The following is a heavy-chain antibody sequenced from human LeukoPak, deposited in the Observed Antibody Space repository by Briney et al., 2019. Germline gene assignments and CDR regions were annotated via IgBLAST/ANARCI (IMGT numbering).Heavy chain of an antibody. D-gene: IGHD3-22*01. Sequence: PSETLSLTCAVYGGSFSGYYWSWIRQPPGKGLEWIGEINHSGSTNYNPSLKSRVTISVDTSKNQFSLKLSSVTAAGTAVYYCARNPPRGIVVVADAFDIWGQGTMVTVSS. CDR3: ARNPPRGIVVVADAFDI. CDR1: GGSFSGYY. J-gene: IGHJ3*02. V-gene: IGHV4-34*01. CDR2: INHSGST.